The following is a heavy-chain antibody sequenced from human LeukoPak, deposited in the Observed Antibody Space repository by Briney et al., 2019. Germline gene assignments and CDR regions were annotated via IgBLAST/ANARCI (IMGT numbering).Heavy chain of an antibody. CDR3: AKDQNVVVPAAVIDP. D-gene: IGHD2-2*01. CDR2: ISGSGGST. J-gene: IGHJ5*02. CDR1: GFTFSSYA. V-gene: IGHV3-23*01. Sequence: GGSLRLSCAASGFTFSSYAISWVRQAPGKGLEWVSAISGSGGSTYYADSVKGRFTISRDNSKNTLYLQMNSLRAEDTAVYYCAKDQNVVVPAAVIDPWGQGTLVTVSS.